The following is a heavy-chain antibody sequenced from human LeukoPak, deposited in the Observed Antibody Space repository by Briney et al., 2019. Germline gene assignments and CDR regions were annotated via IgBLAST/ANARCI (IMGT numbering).Heavy chain of an antibody. J-gene: IGHJ4*02. V-gene: IGHV4-59*01. Sequence: SETLSLTCTVSGGSISSYYWYWIRQPPGKGLEWIGYVYYSGSTNYNPSLKSRVTISVDTSKNQFSLKLSSVTAADTAVYYCARVARNIYDTSGYHYLAFDYWGQGTLVTVSS. CDR1: GGSISSYY. CDR3: ARVARNIYDTSGYHYLAFDY. D-gene: IGHD3-22*01. CDR2: VYYSGST.